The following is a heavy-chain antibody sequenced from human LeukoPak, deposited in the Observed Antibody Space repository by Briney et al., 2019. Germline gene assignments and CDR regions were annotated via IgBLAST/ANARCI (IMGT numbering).Heavy chain of an antibody. V-gene: IGHV3-23*01. CDR2: ISGSGGST. Sequence: PGGSLRLSCAASGLTFSSYVMSWVRQAPGKGLEWVSGISGSGGSTYYADSVKGRFTISSDNSKNTLDLQMNSLRAEDTAVYYCAKPGRIMITFGGVIVPSFDYWGQGTLVTVSS. J-gene: IGHJ4*02. CDR3: AKPGRIMITFGGVIVPSFDY. CDR1: GLTFSSYV. D-gene: IGHD3-16*02.